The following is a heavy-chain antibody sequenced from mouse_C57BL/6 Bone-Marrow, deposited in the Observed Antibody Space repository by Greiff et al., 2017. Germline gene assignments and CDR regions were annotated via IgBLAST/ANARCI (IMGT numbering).Heavy chain of an antibody. V-gene: IGHV14-1*01. CDR1: GFNIKDYY. CDR3: TSYYGSSPYWYFDV. CDR2: IDPEDGDP. D-gene: IGHD1-1*01. Sequence: DVQLQESGAELVRPGASVKLSCTASGFNIKDYYMHWVKQRPEQGLEWIGRIDPEDGDPEYAPKFQGKATMTADTSSNTAYLQLSSLTSEDTAVYYCTSYYGSSPYWYFDVWGTGTTVTVSS. J-gene: IGHJ1*03.